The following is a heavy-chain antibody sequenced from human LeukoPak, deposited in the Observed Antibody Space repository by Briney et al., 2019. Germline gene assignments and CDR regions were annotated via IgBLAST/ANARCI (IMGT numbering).Heavy chain of an antibody. CDR2: IYYSGTT. V-gene: IGHV4-38-2*01. D-gene: IGHD3-22*01. J-gene: IGHJ4*02. CDR3: ARPSSGHYKVFDY. CDR1: GYSISSGYY. Sequence: SSETLSLTCAVSGYSISSGYYWGWIRQPPGKGLEWIGSIYYSGTTYYNPSLKSRVTISVDTSKNQFSLKLSSVTAADTALYYCARPSSGHYKVFDYWGQGTLVTVSS.